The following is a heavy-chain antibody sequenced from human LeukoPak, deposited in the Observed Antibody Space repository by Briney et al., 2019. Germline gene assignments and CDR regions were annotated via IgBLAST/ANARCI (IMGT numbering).Heavy chain of an antibody. D-gene: IGHD6-19*01. CDR1: GFTFSDYT. Sequence: PGGSLRLSCAASGFTFSDYTMTSVRQAPGKGLEWVSSITGSGDDTYYADSVKSRFTISRDNSKNPLYVQVTSLGAEDTAVYYCARGVSGWPYYLDYWGQGTLVTVSS. CDR2: ITGSGDDT. CDR3: ARGVSGWPYYLDY. J-gene: IGHJ4*02. V-gene: IGHV3-23*01.